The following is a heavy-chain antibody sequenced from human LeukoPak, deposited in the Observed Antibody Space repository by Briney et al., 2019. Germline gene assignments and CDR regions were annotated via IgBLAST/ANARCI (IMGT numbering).Heavy chain of an antibody. CDR2: IFYSGST. V-gene: IGHV4-39*07. D-gene: IGHD6-13*01. Sequence: SETLSLTCTVSSGSISTSNYYWGWVRQPPGKALEWIGNIFYSGSTYYSPSLKSRVTMSLDTSKNQFSLKLTSVTAADTAVYYCARDLMYSSTWETFNWGQGTLVTVSS. CDR1: SGSISTSNYY. CDR3: ARDLMYSSTWETFN. J-gene: IGHJ4*02.